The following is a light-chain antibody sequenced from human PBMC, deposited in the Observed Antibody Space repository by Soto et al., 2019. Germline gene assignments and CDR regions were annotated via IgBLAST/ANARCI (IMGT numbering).Light chain of an antibody. CDR1: QSLDSRF. CDR2: GAS. J-gene: IGKJ1*01. V-gene: IGKV3-20*01. Sequence: ESVLTQSPGTLSSSPGERATLCCAASQSLDSRFLAWYQQKPGQAPRLLISGASSRAAGIPDGFSGSGSGTDFTLTISRLEPEDFAVYYCQHFGTAPPWTFGEGTKVEIK. CDR3: QHFGTAPPWT.